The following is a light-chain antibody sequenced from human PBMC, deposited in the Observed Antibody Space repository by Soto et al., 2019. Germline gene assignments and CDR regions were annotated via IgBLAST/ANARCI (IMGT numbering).Light chain of an antibody. CDR1: QGISTF. V-gene: IGKV1-9*01. Sequence: DSQLTQSPSFLSASVVDRVTLTFRAIQGISTFLAWYQQHPGTAPKRLIYDASNLQSGVPSRFSGSGSGTEFTLTISSLQPEDFATYYCQQVNNYPLTFGGGTKVDIK. CDR3: QQVNNYPLT. J-gene: IGKJ4*01. CDR2: DAS.